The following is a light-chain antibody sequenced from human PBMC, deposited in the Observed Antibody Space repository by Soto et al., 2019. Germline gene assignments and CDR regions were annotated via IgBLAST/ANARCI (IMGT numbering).Light chain of an antibody. Sequence: QSVLTQPASVSGSPGQSINISCTGTSSDVGSYNYVSWYQQHPGKAPKVMIYDVSNRPSGVSYRFSGSKSGNTASLTISGLQAEDEADYYCSSYTTSSTYVFGTGTKVTVL. J-gene: IGLJ1*01. CDR2: DVS. V-gene: IGLV2-14*01. CDR3: SSYTTSSTYV. CDR1: SSDVGSYNY.